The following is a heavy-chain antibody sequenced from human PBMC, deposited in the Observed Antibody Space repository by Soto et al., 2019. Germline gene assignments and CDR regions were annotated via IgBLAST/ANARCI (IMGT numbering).Heavy chain of an antibody. CDR2: VYYSGSS. V-gene: IGHV4-31*03. J-gene: IGHJ5*02. D-gene: IGHD2-2*01. Sequence: SETLSLTCTVSGDSISGGASFWSWIRQPPGKGLEWIANVYYSGSSYYNPSLKSRLTISVDTTKNQFSLQLKSMTAADTAVYHCAKLSCTSSTCYFPGWFDPWGQGTLVTVS. CDR1: GDSISGGASF. CDR3: AKLSCTSSTCYFPGWFDP.